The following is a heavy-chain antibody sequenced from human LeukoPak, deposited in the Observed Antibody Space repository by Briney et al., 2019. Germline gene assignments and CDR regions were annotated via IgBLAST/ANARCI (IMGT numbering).Heavy chain of an antibody. Sequence: GGSLRLSCAASGFTFSDYYMSWIRQAPGKGLEWVSYISSSGSTIYYADSVKGRFTISRDNAKNPLYLQMNSLRAEDTAVYYCARESAGGRNYYYDSSGLDYWGQGTLVTVSS. J-gene: IGHJ4*02. V-gene: IGHV3-11*01. CDR2: ISSSGSTI. CDR3: ARESAGGRNYYYDSSGLDY. CDR1: GFTFSDYY. D-gene: IGHD3-22*01.